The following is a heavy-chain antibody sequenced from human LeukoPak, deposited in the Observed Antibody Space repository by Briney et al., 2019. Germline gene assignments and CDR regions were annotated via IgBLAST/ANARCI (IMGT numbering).Heavy chain of an antibody. Sequence: ASVKVSCKASGYTFTSYGISWVRQAPGQGLEWMGWISAYNGNTNYAQKLQGRVTMTTDTSTSTAYMELRSLRSDDTAVYYCARDRARDYYDTGEIGYWGQGTLVTVSS. CDR2: ISAYNGNT. D-gene: IGHD3-22*01. CDR1: GYTFTSYG. J-gene: IGHJ4*02. CDR3: ARDRARDYYDTGEIGY. V-gene: IGHV1-18*01.